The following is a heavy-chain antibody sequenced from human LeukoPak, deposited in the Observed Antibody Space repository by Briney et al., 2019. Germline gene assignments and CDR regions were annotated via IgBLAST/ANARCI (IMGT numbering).Heavy chain of an antibody. V-gene: IGHV3-23*01. CDR3: AKAYCSGGSCHPGFDY. D-gene: IGHD2-15*01. Sequence: GGSLRLSCAASGFTFSSYAMSWVRQAPGKGLEWVSAISGSGGSTYYADSVKGRFTISRDNSKNTLYLQMNSLRAEDTAVYYCAKAYCSGGSCHPGFDYWGQGTLVTVSS. CDR1: GFTFSSYA. CDR2: ISGSGGST. J-gene: IGHJ4*02.